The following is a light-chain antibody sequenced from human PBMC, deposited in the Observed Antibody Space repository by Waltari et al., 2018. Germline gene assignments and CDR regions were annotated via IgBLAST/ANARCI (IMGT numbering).Light chain of an antibody. CDR3: AAWDDSLNAVV. V-gene: IGLV1-44*01. Sequence: QPVVTQPPSASGTPGQWVTISRSGTSPNIGSNPVTWSQQLPGTAPKLLLYSDNQRPSGVPDRFSGAKSGTSASLAISGLQSEDEAGYYCAAWDDSLNAVVFGGGTKLTVL. J-gene: IGLJ3*02. CDR2: SDN. CDR1: SPNIGSNP.